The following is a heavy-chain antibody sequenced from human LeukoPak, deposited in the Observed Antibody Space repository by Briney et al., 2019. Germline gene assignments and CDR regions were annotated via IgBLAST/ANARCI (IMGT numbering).Heavy chain of an antibody. V-gene: IGHV3-64*01. CDR3: ARDVGSGWQNYYYYMDV. D-gene: IGHD6-19*01. CDR1: GFTFSSYA. J-gene: IGHJ6*03. CDR2: ISSNGGST. Sequence: GGSLRLSCAASGFTFSSYAMHWVRQAPGKGLEYVSAISSNGGSTYYANSVKGRFTISRDNSKNTLYLQMGSLRAEDMAVYYCARDVGSGWQNYYYYMDVWGKGTTVTISS.